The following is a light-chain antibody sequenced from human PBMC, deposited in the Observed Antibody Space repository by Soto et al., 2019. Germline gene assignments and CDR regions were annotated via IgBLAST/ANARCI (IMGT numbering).Light chain of an antibody. J-gene: IGKJ5*01. CDR2: SAS. Sequence: DIQVTQSPPSMAASVGDRVTITCRASQDIGNWMTWYQQKPGKAPKLLIYSASTLVRGVPSRFSGSGSGTEFILTISGLQPEDSLTYYCQQAKSFPLTFGQGTRLDIK. CDR3: QQAKSFPLT. V-gene: IGKV1-12*01. CDR1: QDIGNW.